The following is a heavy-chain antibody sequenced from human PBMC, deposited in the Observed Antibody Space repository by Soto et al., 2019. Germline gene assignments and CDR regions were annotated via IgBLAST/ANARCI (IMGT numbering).Heavy chain of an antibody. D-gene: IGHD1-1*01. J-gene: IGHJ4*02. CDR1: GFTFGTYA. CDR2: ISANGGRA. CDR3: AKYIKTTGTNVIFDS. V-gene: IGHV3-23*01. Sequence: EVQLLESGGGLVQPGGSLTLSCAASGFTFGTYALSWVRQAPGTGLEWVSAISANGGRAYYADSVKGRFTISRDNSWNTVYLQMSSLSAGDTAIYYCAKYIKTTGTNVIFDSWGQRTLVTVSS.